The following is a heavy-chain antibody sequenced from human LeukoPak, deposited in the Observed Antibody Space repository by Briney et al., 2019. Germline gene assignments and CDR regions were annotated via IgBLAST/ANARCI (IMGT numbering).Heavy chain of an antibody. CDR1: GGSINSHY. CDR2: IFNTGNT. J-gene: IGHJ4*02. V-gene: IGHV4-59*11. CDR3: ASRPADTTWYGVFDY. Sequence: PSETLSLTCSVSGGSINSHYWSWIRQPPGKRLEWIGYIFNTGNTNYNPSLASRVTMSVDTSRAQFFLRLSPVTAADTAIYYCASRPADTTWYGVFDYWSQGTLVTLSS. D-gene: IGHD3-10*01.